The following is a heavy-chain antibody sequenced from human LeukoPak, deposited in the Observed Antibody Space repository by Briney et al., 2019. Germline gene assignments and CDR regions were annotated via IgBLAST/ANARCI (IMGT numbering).Heavy chain of an antibody. CDR1: GGSFSEYY. CDR2: ITYGGST. J-gene: IGHJ3*02. D-gene: IGHD1-1*01. CDR3: VSGMATLTGDAFDI. Sequence: SETLSLTCGVYGGSFSEYYWTWIRQPPGKGLEWIGEITYGGSTNYNPSLKSRITISEDTFKNQFSLKLTSVTAADTADYYCVSGMATLTGDAFDIWGQGPRVTVSS. V-gene: IGHV4-34*01.